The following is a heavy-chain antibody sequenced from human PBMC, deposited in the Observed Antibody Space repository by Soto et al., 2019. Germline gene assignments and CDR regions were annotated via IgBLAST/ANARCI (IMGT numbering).Heavy chain of an antibody. CDR3: ARSSGTYPPSRYYYGLDV. J-gene: IGHJ6*02. V-gene: IGHV1-18*01. CDR1: GYTFTSYG. D-gene: IGHD1-26*01. CDR2: ISAHNGDT. Sequence: ASVKVSCKASGYTFTSYGFRWVRQAPGHGLEWMGWISAHNGDTIYAQKFQDRITMTTDTSTNTAYLELRSLKSGDTAVFYCARSSGTYPPSRYYYGLDVWGQGTTVTVSS.